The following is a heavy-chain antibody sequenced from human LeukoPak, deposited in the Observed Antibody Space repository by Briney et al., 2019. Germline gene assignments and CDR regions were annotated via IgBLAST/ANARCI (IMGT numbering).Heavy chain of an antibody. CDR3: ARGGFYCGGDCYVDY. CDR1: GGSFSPYY. V-gene: IGHV4-34*01. CDR2: INHSGST. J-gene: IGHJ4*02. D-gene: IGHD2-21*02. Sequence: SETLSLTCAVSGGSFSPYYWSWIRQPPGKGLEWIGEINHSGSTNYNPSLKSRATISVDTSKNQFSLRLSSVTAADTAVYYCARGGFYCGGDCYVDYWGQGTLVTVSS.